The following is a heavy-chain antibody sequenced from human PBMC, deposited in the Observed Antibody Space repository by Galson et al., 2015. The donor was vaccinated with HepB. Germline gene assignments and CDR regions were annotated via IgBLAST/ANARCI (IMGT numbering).Heavy chain of an antibody. CDR3: ASSHLGELSLSPAEYFQH. J-gene: IGHJ1*01. Sequence: SVKVSCKASGYTFTSYAMNWVRQAPGQGLEWMGWINTNTGNPTYAQGFTGRFVFSLDTSVSTAYLQISSLKAEDTAVYYCASSHLGELSLSPAEYFQHWGQGTLVTVSS. V-gene: IGHV7-4-1*02. D-gene: IGHD3-16*02. CDR1: GYTFTSYA. CDR2: INTNTGNP.